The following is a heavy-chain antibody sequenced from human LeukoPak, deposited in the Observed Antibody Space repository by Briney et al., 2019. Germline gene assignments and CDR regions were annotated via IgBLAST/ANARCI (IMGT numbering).Heavy chain of an antibody. CDR2: IRSTAFGGTT. Sequence: GGSLRLSCTASGFTLGVYSMSWVRQAAGKGREWGGFIRSTAFGGTTEYAASVKGRFTISRDDSKSIAYLQMNSLKTEDTAVYYCTRDAPPGYYGSSGYLYWGQGTLVTVSS. CDR3: TRDAPPGYYGSSGYLY. V-gene: IGHV3-49*04. D-gene: IGHD3-22*01. CDR1: GFTLGVYS. J-gene: IGHJ4*02.